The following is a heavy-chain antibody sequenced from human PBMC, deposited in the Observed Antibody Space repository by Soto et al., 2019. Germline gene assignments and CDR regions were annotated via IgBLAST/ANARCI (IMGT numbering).Heavy chain of an antibody. Sequence: PSETLSLTCTVSGGSISSYYWSWIRQPPGKGLEWIGYIYYSGSTNYNPSLKSRVTISVDTSKNQFSLKLSSVTAADTAVYYCARVVSGYLFDYWGQGTLVTVSS. V-gene: IGHV4-59*01. CDR1: GGSISSYY. CDR3: ARVVSGYLFDY. CDR2: IYYSGST. J-gene: IGHJ4*02. D-gene: IGHD5-12*01.